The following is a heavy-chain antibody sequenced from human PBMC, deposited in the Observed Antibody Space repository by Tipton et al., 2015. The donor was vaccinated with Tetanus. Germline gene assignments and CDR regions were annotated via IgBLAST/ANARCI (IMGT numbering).Heavy chain of an antibody. CDR3: ARSKLLWFGESLSGFDS. CDR2: IYTSGST. Sequence: GLVKPSETLSLSCSVSGDSISSFYWTWIRQPAGKGLEWIGRIYTSGSTNYNPSLKSRVIMSVDTSRRQFSLKLNSVTAADTAVYYCARSKLLWFGESLSGFDSWGQGTLVTVSA. J-gene: IGHJ4*02. CDR1: GDSISSFY. V-gene: IGHV4-4*07. D-gene: IGHD3-10*01.